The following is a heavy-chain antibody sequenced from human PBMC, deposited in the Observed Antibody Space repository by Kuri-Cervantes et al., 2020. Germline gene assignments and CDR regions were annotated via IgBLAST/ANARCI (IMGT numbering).Heavy chain of an antibody. CDR1: GYTFTSYD. CDR2: MNPNSGNT. V-gene: IGHV1-8*03. Sequence: ASVKVSCKASGYTFTSYDINWVRQATGQGLEWMGWMNPNSGNTGYAQKFRGRVTITTDESTSTAYMELSSLRSEDTAVYYCATNMGGRWGSYRRHYYYYYMDVWGKGTTVTVSS. CDR3: ATNMGGRWGSYRRHYYYYYMDV. J-gene: IGHJ6*03. D-gene: IGHD3-16*02.